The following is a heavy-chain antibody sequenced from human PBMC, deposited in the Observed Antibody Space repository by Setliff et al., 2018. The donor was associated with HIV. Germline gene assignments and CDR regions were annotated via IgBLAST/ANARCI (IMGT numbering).Heavy chain of an antibody. Sequence: SETLSLTCAVYSGSFSGYYWSWIRQPPGKGLEWIGEINHSGSTNYNPSLKSRVTISIDKSRNQFSLKLTSVTAADTAVYYCARAPDWVAFDVWGQGTMVTVSS. J-gene: IGHJ3*01. D-gene: IGHD3-9*01. V-gene: IGHV4-34*01. CDR1: SGSFSGYY. CDR3: ARAPDWVAFDV. CDR2: INHSGST.